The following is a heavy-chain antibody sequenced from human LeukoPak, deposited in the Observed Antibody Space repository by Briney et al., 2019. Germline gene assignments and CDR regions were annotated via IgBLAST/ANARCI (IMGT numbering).Heavy chain of an antibody. CDR1: GYTLTELS. CDR3: ATALRYCTNGVCYTPNPHFDY. D-gene: IGHD2-8*01. CDR2: FDPEDGET. Sequence: ASVKVSCTVSGYTLTELSMHWVRQAPGKGIEWMGGFDPEDGETIYAQKFQGRVTMTEDTSTDTAYMELSSLRSEDTAVYYCATALRYCTNGVCYTPNPHFDYWGQGTLVTVSS. J-gene: IGHJ4*02. V-gene: IGHV1-24*01.